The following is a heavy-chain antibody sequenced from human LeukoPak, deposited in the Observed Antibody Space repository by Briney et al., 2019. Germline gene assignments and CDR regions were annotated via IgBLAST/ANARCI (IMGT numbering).Heavy chain of an antibody. Sequence: SETLSLTCTVSGGSISSSSYYWGWIRQPPGKGLEWIGSIYYSGSTYYNPSLKSRVTISVDTSKNQFSLKLSSVTAADTAVYYCARGLPLGNRWELRVDWFDPWGQGTLVTVSS. CDR3: ARGLPLGNRWELRVDWFDP. CDR2: IYYSGST. J-gene: IGHJ5*02. CDR1: GGSISSSSYY. V-gene: IGHV4-39*07. D-gene: IGHD1-26*01.